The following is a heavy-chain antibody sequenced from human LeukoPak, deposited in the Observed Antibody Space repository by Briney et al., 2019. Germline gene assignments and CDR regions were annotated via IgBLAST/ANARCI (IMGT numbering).Heavy chain of an antibody. CDR2: ISSSSTHI. J-gene: IGHJ4*02. CDR3: ARDPSIAARPVDY. CDR1: GFTFNSYS. D-gene: IGHD6-6*01. Sequence: GGSLRLSCAASGFTFNSYSMNWVRQAPGKGLEWVSSISSSSTHIFYADSVKGRFTISRDNAKNSLYLQMNSLRAEDTAVYYCARDPSIAARPVDYWGQGTLVTVSS. V-gene: IGHV3-21*01.